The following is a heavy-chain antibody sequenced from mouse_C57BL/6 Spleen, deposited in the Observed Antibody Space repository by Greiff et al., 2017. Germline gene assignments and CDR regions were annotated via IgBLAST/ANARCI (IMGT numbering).Heavy chain of an antibody. V-gene: IGHV1-81*01. D-gene: IGHD2-5*01. CDR2: IYPRSGNT. Sequence: QVQLQESGAELARPGASVKLSCKASGYTFTSYGISWVKQRTGQGLEWIGEIYPRSGNTYYNEKFKGKATLTADKSSSTAYMELRSLTSEDSAVYFCARKKGDYSNYEAMDYWGQGTSVTVSS. J-gene: IGHJ4*01. CDR1: GYTFTSYG. CDR3: ARKKGDYSNYEAMDY.